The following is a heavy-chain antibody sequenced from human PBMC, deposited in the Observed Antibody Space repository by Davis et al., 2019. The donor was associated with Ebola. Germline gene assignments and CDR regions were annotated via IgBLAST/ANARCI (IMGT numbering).Heavy chain of an antibody. D-gene: IGHD2-2*01. CDR3: AWSFNCDRTRCYPLIDN. Sequence: SETLSLTCSVSGGSIGPNEWWSCVRQPPAKGPEWIGQIYHSGKTDDNPSLRNRVTMSVEQAKNEFYLRLRYVTAADTAIYYCAWSFNCDRTRCYPLIDNWGQGTLVTVSS. V-gene: IGHV4-4*02. J-gene: IGHJ4*02. CDR1: GGSIGPNEW. CDR2: IYHSGKT.